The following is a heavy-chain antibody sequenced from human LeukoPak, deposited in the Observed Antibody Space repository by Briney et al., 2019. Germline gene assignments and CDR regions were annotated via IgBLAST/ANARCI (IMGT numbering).Heavy chain of an antibody. CDR1: GFTFSSYS. CDR2: ISSSSSTI. V-gene: IGHV3-48*01. CDR3: AKDGTSYYDSSVFDY. D-gene: IGHD3-22*01. J-gene: IGHJ4*02. Sequence: TGGSLRLSCAASGFTFSSYSMNWVRQAPGKGLEWVSYISSSSSTIYYADSVKGRFTISRDNAKNSLYLQMNSLRAEDTAVYYCAKDGTSYYDSSVFDYWGQGTLVTVSS.